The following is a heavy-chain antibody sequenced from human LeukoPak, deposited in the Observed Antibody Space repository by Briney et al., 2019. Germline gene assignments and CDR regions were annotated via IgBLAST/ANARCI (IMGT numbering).Heavy chain of an antibody. CDR2: IYSGGST. CDR1: GFTVSSNY. CDR3: ASFTSSSQVFDY. D-gene: IGHD6-6*01. Sequence: GGSLRLSCAASGFTVSSNYMSWVRQAPGKGLEWVSVIYSGGSTYYADSVKSRFTISRDNSKNTLYLQMNSLRAKDTAVYYCASFTSSSQVFDYWGQGTLVTVSS. J-gene: IGHJ4*02. V-gene: IGHV3-66*01.